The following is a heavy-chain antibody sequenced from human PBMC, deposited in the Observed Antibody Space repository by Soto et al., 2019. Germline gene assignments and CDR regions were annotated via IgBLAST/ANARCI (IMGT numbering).Heavy chain of an antibody. CDR3: ASARLRPGSARSYSFDF. D-gene: IGHD6-6*01. V-gene: IGHV3-48*03. J-gene: IGHJ3*01. CDR1: RFTFSSYE. Sequence: EVQLVESGGGLVQPGGSLRLSCAASRFTFSSYEMNWVRQAPGKGLEWVSYISSSGSTIFYADSVKGRFTISRDNAKNSLYLQMNSLRAEDTAVYYCASARLRPGSARSYSFDFWGQGTMVTVSS. CDR2: ISSSGSTI.